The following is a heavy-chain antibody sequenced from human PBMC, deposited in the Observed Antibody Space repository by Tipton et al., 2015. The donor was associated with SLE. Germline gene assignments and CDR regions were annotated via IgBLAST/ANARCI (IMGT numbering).Heavy chain of an antibody. CDR2: MHYRGNS. CDR3: ARGPTPVDP. CDR1: GGSITIGSGY. V-gene: IGHV4-39*07. J-gene: IGHJ5*02. Sequence: TLSLTFTVSGGSITIGSGYGGWIRQPPGKGLEWIGTMHYRGNSYYNPSLKSRVTISVDTSKNQFSLRLTSVTAADTAVYYCARGPTPVDPWGQGTLVIVSS.